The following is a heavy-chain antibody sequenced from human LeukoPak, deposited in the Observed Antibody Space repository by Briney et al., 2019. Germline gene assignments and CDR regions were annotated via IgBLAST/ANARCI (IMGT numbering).Heavy chain of an antibody. J-gene: IGHJ4*02. CDR2: ISSSSSYI. CDR3: ARLLLPRYYFDY. D-gene: IGHD3-22*01. CDR1: GFTVSSNY. Sequence: GGSLRLSCAASGFTVSSNYMSWVRQAPGKGLEWVSSISSSSSYIYYADSVKGRFTISRDNAKNSLYLQMNSLRAEDTAVYYCARLLLPRYYFDYWGQGTLVTVSS. V-gene: IGHV3-21*01.